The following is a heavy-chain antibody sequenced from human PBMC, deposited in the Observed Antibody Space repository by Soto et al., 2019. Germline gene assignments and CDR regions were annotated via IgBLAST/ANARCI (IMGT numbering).Heavy chain of an antibody. D-gene: IGHD5-18*01. Sequence: SETLSLSCAGFCGSVSCYYWSWIRPPPGKGPGRVGEITHSGSTNYTPTFKSRVTISVDTSKNTFSLKLSTVTAAATGVYSCARGRIQLWLLWGQGTLVTVSS. J-gene: IGHJ4*02. CDR3: ARGRIQLWLL. V-gene: IGHV4-34*01. CDR2: ITHSGST. CDR1: CGSVSCYY.